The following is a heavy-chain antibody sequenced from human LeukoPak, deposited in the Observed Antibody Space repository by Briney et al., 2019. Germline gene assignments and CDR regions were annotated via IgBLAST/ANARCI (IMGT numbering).Heavy chain of an antibody. CDR3: ATSVIVPWGTLGWLDP. V-gene: IGHV1-2*02. CDR1: AYSFPGKS. CDR2: IDPNSGDA. Sequence: ASVKVSCKPSAYSFPGKSFHWARQAPGQGLEWMGWIDPNSGDAEYSQTFQGRVTMTWDTSISTAYMQLSSLRSDDAAIYYCATSVIVPWGTLGWLDPWGQGTLVTVSS. J-gene: IGHJ5*02. D-gene: IGHD2/OR15-2a*01.